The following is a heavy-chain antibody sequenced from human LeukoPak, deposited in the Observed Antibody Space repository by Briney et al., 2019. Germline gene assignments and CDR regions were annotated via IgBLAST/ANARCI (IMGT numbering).Heavy chain of an antibody. CDR3: AREDCSSTSCPRYYYYMDV. Sequence: SETLSLTCTVSGGSINSYHWSWIRQPPGKGLEWIGYIYYSGSTNYNPSLKSRVTISVDTSKNQFSLKLSSVTAADTAVYYCAREDCSSTSCPRYYYYMDVWGKGTTVTVSS. CDR1: GGSINSYH. J-gene: IGHJ6*03. CDR2: IYYSGST. V-gene: IGHV4-59*12. D-gene: IGHD2-2*01.